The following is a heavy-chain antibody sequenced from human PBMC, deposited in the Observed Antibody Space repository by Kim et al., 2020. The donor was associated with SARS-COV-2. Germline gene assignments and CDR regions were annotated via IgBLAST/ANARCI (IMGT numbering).Heavy chain of an antibody. D-gene: IGHD3-3*01. CDR1: GFTFSSYA. J-gene: IGHJ6*02. V-gene: IGHV3-30*04. Sequence: GGSLRLSCAASGFTFSSYAMHWVRQAPGKGLEWVAVISYDGSNKYYADSVKGRFTISRDNSKDTLYLQMNSLRAEDTAVYYCARSREPIHYDFWSGYTYYYYYGMDVWGQGTTVTVSS. CDR3: ARSREPIHYDFWSGYTYYYYYGMDV. CDR2: ISYDGSNK.